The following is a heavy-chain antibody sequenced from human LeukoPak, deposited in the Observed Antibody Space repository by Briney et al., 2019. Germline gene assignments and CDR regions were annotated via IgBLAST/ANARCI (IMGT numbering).Heavy chain of an antibody. CDR2: ISGSGGSK. V-gene: IGHV3-23*01. Sequence: GGSLRLSCAASGFTFSSYGMSWVRQAPGKGLEWVSAISGSGGSKYYADSVKGRFAISRDNSKTTLYLQMNSLRDEDTAVYYCEAARGYCSGGSCFDYWGQGTLVTVSS. J-gene: IGHJ4*02. D-gene: IGHD2-15*01. CDR1: GFTFSSYG. CDR3: EAARGYCSGGSCFDY.